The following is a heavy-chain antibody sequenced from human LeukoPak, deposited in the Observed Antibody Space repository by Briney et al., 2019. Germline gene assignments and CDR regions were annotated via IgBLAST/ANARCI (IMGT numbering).Heavy chain of an antibody. Sequence: GSLRLSCAASGFTFSSYVMAWVRQAPGKGLEWVSGISGSGGSSSHADSVKGRFTISRDNSKNTLYLQMTSLRAEDTAVYYCAKDVTAEAPPSWFDYWGQGTPVTVSS. CDR3: AKDVTAEAPPSWFDY. J-gene: IGHJ4*02. D-gene: IGHD2-21*02. V-gene: IGHV3-23*01. CDR2: ISGSGGSS. CDR1: GFTFSSYV.